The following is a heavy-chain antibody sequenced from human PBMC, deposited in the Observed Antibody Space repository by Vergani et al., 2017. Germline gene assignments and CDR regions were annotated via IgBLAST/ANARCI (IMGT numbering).Heavy chain of an antibody. CDR2: ISSSSSYI. V-gene: IGHV3-21*01. D-gene: IGHD3-22*01. CDR3: ARAGSYLDSSDAFDI. J-gene: IGHJ3*02. Sequence: EVQLVESGGGLVKPGGSLRLSCAASGFTFSSYSMNWVRQAPGKGLEWVSSISSSSSYIDYADSVKGRFTISRDNAKNSLYLQMNSLRAEDTAVYYCARAGSYLDSSDAFDIWGQGTMVTVSS. CDR1: GFTFSSYS.